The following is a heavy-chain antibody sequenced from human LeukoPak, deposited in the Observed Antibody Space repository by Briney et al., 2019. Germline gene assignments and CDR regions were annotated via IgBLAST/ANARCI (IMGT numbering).Heavy chain of an antibody. CDR3: ARGLIPATDNYFDY. D-gene: IGHD2-2*01. CDR2: IYYSGST. CDR1: GGSISSGGYY. Sequence: SETLSLTCTVSGGSISSGGYYWSWIRQHPGKSLEWIGYIYYSGSTYYNPSLKSRVTISVDTSKNQFSLKLSSVTAADTAVYYCARGLIPATDNYFDYWGQGTLVTVSS. J-gene: IGHJ4*02. V-gene: IGHV4-31*03.